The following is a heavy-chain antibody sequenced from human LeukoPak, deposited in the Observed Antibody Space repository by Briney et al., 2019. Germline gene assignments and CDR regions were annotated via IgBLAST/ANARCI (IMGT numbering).Heavy chain of an antibody. CDR1: GFTFSSYG. V-gene: IGHV3-30*18. CDR2: ISYDGSNK. CDR3: AKDRKYYHDISGYYPN. Sequence: GGSLRLSCAASGFTFSSYGMHWVRQAPGKGLEWVAVISYDGSNKYYADSVKGRFTISRDNSKNTLYLQMNSLRAEDTAVYYCAKDRKYYHDISGYYPNWGQGTLVTVSS. J-gene: IGHJ4*02. D-gene: IGHD3-22*01.